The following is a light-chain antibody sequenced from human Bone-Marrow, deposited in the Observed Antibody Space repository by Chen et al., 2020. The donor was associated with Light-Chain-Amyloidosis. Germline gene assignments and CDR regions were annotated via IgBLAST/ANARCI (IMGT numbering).Light chain of an antibody. CDR2: DAT. Sequence: QSVLTQPPSVSGAPGQRVTISCTGTSSNIGAGYNVHGYQHLPGRAPKLLIHDATHRPSWVTDRFSASQAGKPASLAITGLQGEVEADYACQGYDNSLSGFYVFGTGTQVSVL. J-gene: IGLJ1*01. CDR1: SSNIGAGYN. CDR3: QGYDNSLSGFYV. V-gene: IGLV1-40*01.